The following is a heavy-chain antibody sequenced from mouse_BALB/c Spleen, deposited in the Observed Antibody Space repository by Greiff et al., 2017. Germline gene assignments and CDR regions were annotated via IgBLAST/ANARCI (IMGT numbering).Heavy chain of an antibody. V-gene: IGHV2-9*02. J-gene: IGHJ3*01. CDR3: ARDRGYYGYDWFAY. Sequence: QVQLKESGPGLVAPSQSLSITCTVSGFSLTSYGVHWVRQPPGKGLEWLGVIWAGGSTNYNSALMSRLSISKDNSKSQVFLKMNSLQTDDTAMYYCARDRGYYGYDWFAYWGQGTLVTVSA. CDR1: GFSLTSYG. CDR2: IWAGGST. D-gene: IGHD2-2*01.